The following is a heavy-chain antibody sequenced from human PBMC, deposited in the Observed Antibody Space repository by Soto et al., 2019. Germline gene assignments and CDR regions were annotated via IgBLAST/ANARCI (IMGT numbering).Heavy chain of an antibody. V-gene: IGHV1-69*13. CDR3: ARSSLPMSAMTPYFDY. Sequence: SVKVSCKASGGNFSSYAISWVRQAPGQGLEWMGGIIPIFGTANYAQKFQGRVTITADESTSKAYMELSSLRSEGTAVYYCARSSLPMSAMTPYFDYWGQGTLVTVSS. CDR1: GGNFSSYA. CDR2: IIPIFGTA. D-gene: IGHD2-2*01. J-gene: IGHJ4*02.